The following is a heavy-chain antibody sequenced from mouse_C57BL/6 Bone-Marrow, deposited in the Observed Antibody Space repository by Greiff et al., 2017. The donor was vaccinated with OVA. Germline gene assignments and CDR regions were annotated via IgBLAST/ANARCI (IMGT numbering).Heavy chain of an antibody. CDR3: AVVARGAMDY. V-gene: IGHV1-7*01. CDR1: GYTFTSYW. Sequence: VQLQQSGAELAKPGASVTLSCKASGYTFTSYWMHWVQQRPGQGLEWIWYINPSSGYTKYNQKFKDKATLTADKSSSTAYMQLSSLTYEDSAVYYCAVVARGAMDYWGQGTSVTVSS. D-gene: IGHD1-1*01. CDR2: INPSSGYT. J-gene: IGHJ4*01.